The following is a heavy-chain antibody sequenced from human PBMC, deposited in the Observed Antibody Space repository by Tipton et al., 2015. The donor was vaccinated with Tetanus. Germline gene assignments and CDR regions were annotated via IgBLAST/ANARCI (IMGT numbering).Heavy chain of an antibody. Sequence: TLSLTCSVSGASIRSYYWNWIRQVPGKGLEWIGYTHHSGNTKYNPSLSGRVTTSVDTSKNQITLTLKSVTAADTALYYCAGDGEKIMTSDRRQRRATNYYYHYGLDVWGQGTTVTVSS. CDR1: GASIRSYY. CDR3: AGDGEKIMTSDRRQRRATNYYYHYGLDV. V-gene: IGHV4-59*01. CDR2: THHSGNT. D-gene: IGHD3-10*01. J-gene: IGHJ6*02.